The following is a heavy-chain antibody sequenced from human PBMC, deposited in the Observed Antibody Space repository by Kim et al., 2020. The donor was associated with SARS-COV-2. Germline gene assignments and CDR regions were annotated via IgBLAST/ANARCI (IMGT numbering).Heavy chain of an antibody. CDR1: GFIVTNHY. Sequence: GGSLRLSCAASGFIVTNHYLTWVRQAPGKGLEWLSMIHIDGTTYYADSVRGRFTISRDTSENTLYLQMNNLRSEDTAIYFCRRGHWGDTPSWGRGTRVTISS. J-gene: IGHJ5*02. CDR2: IHIDGTT. CDR3: RRGHWGDTPS. D-gene: IGHD7-27*01. V-gene: IGHV3-53*01.